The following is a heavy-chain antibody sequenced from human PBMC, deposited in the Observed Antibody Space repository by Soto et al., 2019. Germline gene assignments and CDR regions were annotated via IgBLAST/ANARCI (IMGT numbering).Heavy chain of an antibody. Sequence: PXETLSLPCAVYGGSFNGYYWNWIGQPPGKGLEWIGEINHTGGTHYNPSLKSRVTMSVDTSKNQFSLRLSSVTAADTAIYYCANSITVFGLLIPPFEHWGQGTQVTVSS. V-gene: IGHV4-34*01. CDR2: INHTGGT. CDR3: ANSITVFGLLIPPFEH. D-gene: IGHD3-3*01. J-gene: IGHJ5*02. CDR1: GGSFNGYY.